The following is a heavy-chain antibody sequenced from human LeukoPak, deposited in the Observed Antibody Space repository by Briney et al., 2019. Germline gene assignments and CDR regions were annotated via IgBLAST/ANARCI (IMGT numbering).Heavy chain of an antibody. CDR3: ARVMGPPDY. D-gene: IGHD2-8*01. Sequence: ASVKVSCTASGYTFSNXDITWVRQAPGQGLEWMXWISXYXXNXXXXXXLXXXXXMTXXXSTSTAYMELRSLRSDDTAVYYCARVMGPPDYWGQGTLVTVSS. J-gene: IGHJ4*02. V-gene: IGHV1-18*01. CDR1: GYTFSNXD. CDR2: ISXYXXNX.